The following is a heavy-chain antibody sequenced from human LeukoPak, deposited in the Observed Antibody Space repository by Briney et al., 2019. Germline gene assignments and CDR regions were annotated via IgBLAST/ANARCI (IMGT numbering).Heavy chain of an antibody. CDR1: GYTFTSYG. V-gene: IGHV1-18*01. D-gene: IGHD1-1*01. Sequence: ASVKVSCKASGYTFTSYGISWVRQAPGQGLEWMGWISAYNGNTNYAQKLQGRVTMTTDTSTSTAYMELRSLRSDDTAVYYCARNGLTTGANSYYYYMDVWDKGTTVPVSS. J-gene: IGHJ6*03. CDR2: ISAYNGNT. CDR3: ARNGLTTGANSYYYYMDV.